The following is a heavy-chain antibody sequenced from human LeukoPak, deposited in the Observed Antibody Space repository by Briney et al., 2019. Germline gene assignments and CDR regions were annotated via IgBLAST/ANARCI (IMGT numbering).Heavy chain of an antibody. CDR1: GGSLSGYY. V-gene: IGHV4-34*01. D-gene: IGHD1-26*01. CDR2: INHSGST. CDR3: ARGRIVGATYGWFDP. Sequence: SETLSLTCAVYGGSLSGYYWSWIRQPPGKGLEWIGEINHSGSTNYNPSLKSRVTISVDTSKNQFSLKLSSVTAADTAVYYCARGRIVGATYGWFDPWGQGTLVTVSS. J-gene: IGHJ5*02.